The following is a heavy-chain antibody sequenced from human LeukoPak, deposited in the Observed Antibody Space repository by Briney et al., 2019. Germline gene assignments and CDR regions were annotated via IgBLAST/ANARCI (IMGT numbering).Heavy chain of an antibody. J-gene: IGHJ6*03. CDR1: GFAFTSYG. D-gene: IGHD3-10*01. Sequence: PGGSLRLSCAASGFAFTSYGMSWVRQAPGKGLEWVSAISASGGSTYYADSVKGRFTISRDNSKDTLYLQISRLRAEDTAVYYCAKVNGPMDYYFHIDVWGKGTTVTVSS. V-gene: IGHV3-23*01. CDR2: ISASGGST. CDR3: AKVNGPMDYYFHIDV.